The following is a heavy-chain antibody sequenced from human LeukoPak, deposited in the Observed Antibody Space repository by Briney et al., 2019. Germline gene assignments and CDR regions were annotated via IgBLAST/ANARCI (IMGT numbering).Heavy chain of an antibody. CDR3: ARAGVGDAFDI. D-gene: IGHD7-27*01. V-gene: IGHV4-59*01. CDR2: IYYSGST. J-gene: IGHJ3*02. Sequence: SETLSLTCTVSGGSISSYYWSWIRQPPGKGLEWIGYIYYSGSTNYNPSLKSRVTISVDTSKNQFSLKLSSVTAADTAVYYCARAGVGDAFDIWGQGTMVTVSS. CDR1: GGSISSYY.